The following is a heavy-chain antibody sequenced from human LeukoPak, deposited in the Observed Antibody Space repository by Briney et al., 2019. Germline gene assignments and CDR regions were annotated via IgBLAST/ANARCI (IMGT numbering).Heavy chain of an antibody. V-gene: IGHV3-13*01. Sequence: GGSLRLSCAASGLTFSSYDMHWVRQATGKGLEWVSAIGTAGDTYYPGSVKGRFTISRENAKNSLYLQMNSLRAGDTAVYYCARARHYDILTGKAYYYGMDVWGQGTTVTVSS. J-gene: IGHJ6*02. CDR2: IGTAGDT. CDR1: GLTFSSYD. D-gene: IGHD3-9*01. CDR3: ARARHYDILTGKAYYYGMDV.